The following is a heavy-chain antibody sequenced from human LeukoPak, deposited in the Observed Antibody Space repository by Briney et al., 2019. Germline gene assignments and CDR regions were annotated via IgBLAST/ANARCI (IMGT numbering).Heavy chain of an antibody. J-gene: IGHJ4*02. Sequence: GGSLRLSCAASGFTFSSYWMSWLRQAPGKGPEKVANIKQDGSEKDYVDSVKGRFTISRDNARNSLYLQMNSLRAEDTAVYYCAGIGGDYGDYFDNWGQGTLVTVSP. CDR1: GFTFSSYW. CDR2: IKQDGSEK. V-gene: IGHV3-7*05. CDR3: AGIGGDYGDYFDN. D-gene: IGHD4-17*01.